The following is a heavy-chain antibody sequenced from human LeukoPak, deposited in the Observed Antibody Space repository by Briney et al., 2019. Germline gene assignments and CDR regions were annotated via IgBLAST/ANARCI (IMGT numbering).Heavy chain of an antibody. V-gene: IGHV3-21*01. CDR3: AREGFGYCSSTSCLNWFDP. J-gene: IGHJ5*02. Sequence: GSLRLSCAASGFTFSSYSMNWVRQAPGKGLEWVSYVSSRSDYIYYADSVKGRFTISRDNAKSSLYLQMNSLRAEDTAVYYCAREGFGYCSSTSCLNWFDPWGQGTLVTASS. CDR1: GFTFSSYS. D-gene: IGHD2-2*01. CDR2: VSSRSDYI.